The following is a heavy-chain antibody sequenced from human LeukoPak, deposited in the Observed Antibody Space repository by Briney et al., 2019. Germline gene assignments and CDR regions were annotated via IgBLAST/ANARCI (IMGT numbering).Heavy chain of an antibody. J-gene: IGHJ5*02. CDR2: INHSGST. CDR3: ARGRNSYGYHRWFDT. D-gene: IGHD5-18*01. V-gene: IGHV4-34*01. CDR1: GGSFSGYY. Sequence: SETLSLTCAVYGGSFSGYYWSWIRQPPGKGLEWIGEINHSGSTNYNPSLKSRVTISVDTSKNQFSLKLSSVTAADTAVYYCARGRNSYGYHRWFDTWGQGTLVTVSS.